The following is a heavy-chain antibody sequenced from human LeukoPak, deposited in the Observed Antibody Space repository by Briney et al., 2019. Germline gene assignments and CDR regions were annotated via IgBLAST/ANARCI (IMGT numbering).Heavy chain of an antibody. J-gene: IGHJ2*01. Sequence: ASVKVSCKASGYTFTGYYMHWVRQAPGQGLEWMGWINPNSGGTNYAQKFQGRVTMTRDTSISTAYMELSRLRSDDTAVYYCAGPRTGDPFYWYFDLWGRGTLVTVSS. D-gene: IGHD7-27*01. CDR2: INPNSGGT. CDR3: AGPRTGDPFYWYFDL. V-gene: IGHV1-2*02. CDR1: GYTFTGYY.